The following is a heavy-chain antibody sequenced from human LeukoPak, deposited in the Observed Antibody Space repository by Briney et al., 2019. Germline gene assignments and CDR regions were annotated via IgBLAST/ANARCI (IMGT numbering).Heavy chain of an antibody. CDR3: ASVCSGTSCHFDY. V-gene: IGHV3-33*01. CDR2: IWSDGSNK. CDR1: GFTFSTYG. J-gene: IGHJ4*02. D-gene: IGHD2-2*01. Sequence: GGSLRLSCAASGFTFSTYGMYWVRQAPGKGLEWVATIWSDGSNKYYADSVKGRFTISRDNSKNTLYLQMNSLRAEDTAVYYCASVCSGTSCHFDYWGQGTLVTVSS.